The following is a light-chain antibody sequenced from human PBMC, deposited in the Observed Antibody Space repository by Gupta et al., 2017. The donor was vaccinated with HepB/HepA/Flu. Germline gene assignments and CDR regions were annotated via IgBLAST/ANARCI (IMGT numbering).Light chain of an antibody. Sequence: SYDLTQSPSVSVSPGQTATITCSGDRLRNKFVSWYQQRPGQSPVLVIYQDFKRPSGIPERFSGSNSANTAPLTISGTQPMDEADYFCQAWDSNTGVFGGGTELTVL. CDR3: QAWDSNTGV. V-gene: IGLV3-1*01. J-gene: IGLJ3*02. CDR2: QDF. CDR1: RLRNKF.